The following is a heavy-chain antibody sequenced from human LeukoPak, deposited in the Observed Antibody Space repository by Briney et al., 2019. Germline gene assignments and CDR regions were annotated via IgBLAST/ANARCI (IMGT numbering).Heavy chain of an antibody. Sequence: SVKVSCKASGGTFSNYAISWVRQAPGQGLEWLGGIIPIFGTANYAQTFQGRVTITTDESTSTAYMEMSSLRSEDTAVYYCVRHRGYSYALGYWGQGTLVTVSS. J-gene: IGHJ4*02. CDR1: GGTFSNYA. V-gene: IGHV1-69*05. CDR3: VRHRGYSYALGY. D-gene: IGHD5-18*01. CDR2: IIPIFGTA.